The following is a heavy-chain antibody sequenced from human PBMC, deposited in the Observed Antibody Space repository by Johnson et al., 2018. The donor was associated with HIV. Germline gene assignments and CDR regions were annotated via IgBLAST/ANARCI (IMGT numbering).Heavy chain of an antibody. CDR2: IKSKTDGGTT. D-gene: IGHD6-19*01. Sequence: VQLVESGGGLVKPGGSLRLSCAASGFTFSSAWMSWVRQAPGKGLEWVGRIKSKTDGGTTDYAAPVTGRFTISRENGENSLYLQMNSLRTEDTALYYCAKDMGYSSFGYGFDIWGQGTMVTVSS. CDR1: GFTFSSAW. CDR3: AKDMGYSSFGYGFDI. V-gene: IGHV3-15*05. J-gene: IGHJ3*02.